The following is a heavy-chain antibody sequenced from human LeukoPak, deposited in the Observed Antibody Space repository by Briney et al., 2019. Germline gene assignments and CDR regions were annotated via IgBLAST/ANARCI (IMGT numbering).Heavy chain of an antibody. V-gene: IGHV1-2*02. CDR3: ARDSIAAAGAAY. CDR1: VYTFTGYY. D-gene: IGHD6-13*01. CDR2: INPNSGGT. Sequence: GASVNVSCKSSVYTFTGYYLHWVRQAPGQGLEWMGWINPNSGGTNYAQKFQGRVTMTRDTSISTAYMELSRLRSDDTAVYYCARDSIAAAGAAYWGQATLVTVSS. J-gene: IGHJ4*02.